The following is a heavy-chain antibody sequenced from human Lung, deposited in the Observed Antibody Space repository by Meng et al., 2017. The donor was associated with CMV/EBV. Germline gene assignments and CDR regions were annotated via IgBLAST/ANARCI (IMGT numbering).Heavy chain of an antibody. CDR2: VYYSGST. D-gene: IGHD3/OR15-3a*01. V-gene: IGHV4-61*01. J-gene: IGHJ6*02. CDR3: VRDRTVTIFGLVIPQNHYGMDV. CDR1: GGSVNSGSYY. Sequence: SETLSLXCNVSGGSVNSGSYYWTWIRQAPGKGLEWIGNVYYSGSTHYNPSLKSRVTISVDTSKNQFSLNLRAVTAADTAVYYCVRDRTVTIFGLVIPQNHYGMDVXGQGXTVTVSS.